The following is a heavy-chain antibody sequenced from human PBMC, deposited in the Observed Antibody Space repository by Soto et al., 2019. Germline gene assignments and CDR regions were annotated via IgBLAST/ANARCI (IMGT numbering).Heavy chain of an antibody. D-gene: IGHD1-26*01. CDR1: GFTFSSYS. Sequence: PGGSLRLSCAASGFTFSSYSMNWVRQAPGKGLEWVSSISSSSSYIYYADSVKGRFTISRDNAKNSLYLQMNSLRAEDTAVYYCARESRVNSGSYHLWGQGTLVTVSS. V-gene: IGHV3-21*01. CDR2: ISSSSSYI. J-gene: IGHJ5*02. CDR3: ARESRVNSGSYHL.